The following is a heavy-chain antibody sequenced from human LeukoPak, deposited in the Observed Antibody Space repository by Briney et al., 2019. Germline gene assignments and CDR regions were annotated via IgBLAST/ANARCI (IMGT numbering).Heavy chain of an antibody. CDR1: GYTFTNYG. J-gene: IGHJ4*02. Sequence: GASVKVSCKASGYTFTNYGISWVRQAPGQGLGWMGWISAYNGNTNYAQKVQDRVTMTTDTSTSTGYMELRSLRSDDTAVYYCARGRDGYNPTADYWGQGTLVTVSS. D-gene: IGHD5-24*01. V-gene: IGHV1-18*01. CDR3: ARGRDGYNPTADY. CDR2: ISAYNGNT.